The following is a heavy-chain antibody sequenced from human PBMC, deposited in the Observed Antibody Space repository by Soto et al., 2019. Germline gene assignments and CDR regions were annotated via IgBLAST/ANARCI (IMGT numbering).Heavy chain of an antibody. D-gene: IGHD3-10*01. CDR1: GFSLSNARMG. Sequence: QVTLKESGPVLVKPTETLTLTCTVSGFSLSNARMGVSWIRQPPGKALEWLAHIFSNDEKSYSTSLNSTLTTSKDTFKSQFVLTMTSMDPADTATYYWARNRITMVWQGLYNFDYWGQGTLVTVSS. CDR2: IFSNDEK. J-gene: IGHJ4*02. V-gene: IGHV2-26*01. CDR3: ARNRITMVWQGLYNFDY.